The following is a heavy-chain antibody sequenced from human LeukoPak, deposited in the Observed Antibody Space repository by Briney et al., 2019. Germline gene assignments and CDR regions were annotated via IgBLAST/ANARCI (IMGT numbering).Heavy chain of an antibody. CDR1: GGSFSGYY. V-gene: IGHV4-34*01. D-gene: IGHD2-8*01. CDR3: ARTNAD. Sequence: SETLSLTCAVYGGSFSGYYWSWIRQPPGKGLEWIGEINHSGSTNYNPSLKSRVTISVDTSKNQFSLKLNSVTAADTAVYYCARTNADWGQGTLVTVSS. CDR2: INHSGST. J-gene: IGHJ4*02.